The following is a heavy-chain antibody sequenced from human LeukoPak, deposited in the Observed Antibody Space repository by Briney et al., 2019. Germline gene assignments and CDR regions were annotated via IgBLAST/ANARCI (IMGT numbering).Heavy chain of an antibody. V-gene: IGHV3-21*01. J-gene: IGHJ4*02. CDR3: AGDGRGFGESPVDY. CDR2: ISSSSSYI. Sequence: GGSLRLSCAASGFTFSSYSMNWVRQAPGKGLEWVSSISSSSSYIYYADSVKGRFTISRDSAKNSLYLQMNSLRAEDTAVYYCAGDGRGFGESPVDYWGQGTLVTVSS. CDR1: GFTFSSYS. D-gene: IGHD3-10*01.